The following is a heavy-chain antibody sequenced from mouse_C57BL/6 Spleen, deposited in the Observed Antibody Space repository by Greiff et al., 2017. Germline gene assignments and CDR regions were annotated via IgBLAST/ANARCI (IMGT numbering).Heavy chain of an antibody. CDR1: GYTFTSYW. Sequence: QVQLQQSGAELVKPGASVKLSCKASGYTFTSYWMQWVKQRPGQGLEWIGEIDPSDSYTNYNQKFKGKATWTVDTSSSTAYMQLSSLTSEDSAVYYCARGDTEVGAMDYWGQGTSVTVSS. J-gene: IGHJ4*01. V-gene: IGHV1-50*01. CDR2: IDPSDSYT. CDR3: ARGDTEVGAMDY. D-gene: IGHD1-1*01.